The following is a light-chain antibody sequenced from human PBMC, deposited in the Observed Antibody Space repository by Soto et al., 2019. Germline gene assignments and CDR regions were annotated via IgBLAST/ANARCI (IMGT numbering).Light chain of an antibody. CDR2: AAS. V-gene: IGKV1-9*01. Sequence: IQLTQSPSSLSASVGDRVTITCRASQGINSFLAWYQQKPGKAPKLLIYAASTLQSGVPSRFSRSGSATDFTRTSSSLPPEEFAAEYGPQLERYPSTVGGGTKVEIK. J-gene: IGKJ4*01. CDR3: PQLERYPST. CDR1: QGINSF.